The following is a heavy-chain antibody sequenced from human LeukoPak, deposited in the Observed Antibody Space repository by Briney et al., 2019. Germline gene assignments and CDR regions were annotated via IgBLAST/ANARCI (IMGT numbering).Heavy chain of an antibody. V-gene: IGHV5-51*01. CDR2: IYPGDSDT. J-gene: IGHJ3*02. D-gene: IGHD3-9*01. Sequence: GESLKISCKGSGYSSTSYWIGWVRQMPGKGLEWMGIIYPGDSDTRYSPSFQGQVTISADKSISTAYLQWSSLKASDTAMYYCARRDILTGYRDAFDIWGQGTMVTVSS. CDR1: GYSSTSYW. CDR3: ARRDILTGYRDAFDI.